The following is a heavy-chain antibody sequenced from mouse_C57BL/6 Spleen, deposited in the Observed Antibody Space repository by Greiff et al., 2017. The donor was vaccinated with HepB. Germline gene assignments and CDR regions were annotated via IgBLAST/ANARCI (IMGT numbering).Heavy chain of an antibody. CDR3: ARYRYYYGSSYDYFDY. V-gene: IGHV1-55*01. D-gene: IGHD1-1*01. CDR1: GYTFTSYW. CDR2: IYPGSGST. Sequence: LVESGAELVKPGASVKMSCKASGYTFTSYWITWVKQRPGQGLEWIGDIYPGSGSTNYNEKFKSKATLTVDTSSSTAYMQLSSLTSEDSAVYYCARYRYYYGSSYDYFDYWGQGTTLTVSS. J-gene: IGHJ2*01.